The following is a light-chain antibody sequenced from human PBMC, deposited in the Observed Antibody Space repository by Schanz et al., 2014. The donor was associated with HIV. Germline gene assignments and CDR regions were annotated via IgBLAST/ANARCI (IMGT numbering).Light chain of an antibody. CDR2: DVN. Sequence: QSALTQPRSVSGSPGQSVAISCTGTSSDVGGYNYVSWYQQHPGKAPKLMIYDVNKRPSGVPDRFSGSKSGNTASLTISGLQAEDEADYYCSSWAGNYVKIFGSGTKLTVL. CDR1: SSDVGGYNY. J-gene: IGLJ1*01. V-gene: IGLV2-11*01. CDR3: SSWAGNYVKI.